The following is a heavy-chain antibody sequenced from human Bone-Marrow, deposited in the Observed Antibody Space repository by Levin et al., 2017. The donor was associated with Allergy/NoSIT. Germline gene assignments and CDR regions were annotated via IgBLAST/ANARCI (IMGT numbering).Heavy chain of an antibody. D-gene: IGHD7-27*01. Sequence: PGGSLRLSCAASGFTFSSYTTNWVRQAPGKGLEWVSSISTSSSYIYYADSVKGRFTISRDNAKNSLYLQMNSVRAEDTAVYYCARDYLGRFDYWGQGTLVTVSS. CDR3: ARDYLGRFDY. V-gene: IGHV3-21*01. CDR1: GFTFSSYT. J-gene: IGHJ4*02. CDR2: ISTSSSYI.